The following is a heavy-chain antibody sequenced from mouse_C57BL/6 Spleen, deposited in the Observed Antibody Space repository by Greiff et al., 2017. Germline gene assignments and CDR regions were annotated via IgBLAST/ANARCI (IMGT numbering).Heavy chain of an antibody. V-gene: IGHV5-4*03. CDR2: ISDGGSYT. Sequence: EVKLVESGGGLVKPGGSLKLSCAASGFTFSSYAMSWVRQTPEKRLEWVATISDGGSYTYYPDNVKGRFTISRDNAKNNLYLQMSHLKSEDTAMYYCARARDWDVGYFDYWGQGTTLTVSS. J-gene: IGHJ2*01. D-gene: IGHD4-1*01. CDR3: ARARDWDVGYFDY. CDR1: GFTFSSYA.